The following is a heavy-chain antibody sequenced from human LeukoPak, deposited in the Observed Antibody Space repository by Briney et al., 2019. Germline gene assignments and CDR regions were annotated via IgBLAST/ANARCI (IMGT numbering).Heavy chain of an antibody. Sequence: PGGSLRLSCAASGFTFMTYTMNWVRQAPGKGLEWVSSISSSSSSYKKYADSVKGRFTISRDNAKNSLYLQMSSLRAEDTAVYYCARAHSDYYDTSDYYRAYIDYWGQGTLVTVSS. CDR3: ARAHSDYYDTSDYYRAYIDY. V-gene: IGHV3-21*01. CDR1: GFTFMTYT. D-gene: IGHD3-22*01. CDR2: ISSSSSSYK. J-gene: IGHJ4*02.